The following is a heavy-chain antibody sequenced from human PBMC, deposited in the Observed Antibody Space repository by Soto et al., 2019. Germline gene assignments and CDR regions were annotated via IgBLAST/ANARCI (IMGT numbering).Heavy chain of an antibody. CDR3: ARDFAGGLYDAFDF. D-gene: IGHD3-16*01. V-gene: IGHV1-3*01. J-gene: IGHJ3*01. Sequence: QVQLVQSGAELKKPGASVKVSCKASGYTFTSYALHWVRQAPGQRLEWMGWINAGNGHTKYSREFRDSLTMTMDTSASTDYMELRSLKSADTAVFYCARDFAGGLYDAFDFWGQGTMVTVSS. CDR1: GYTFTSYA. CDR2: INAGNGHT.